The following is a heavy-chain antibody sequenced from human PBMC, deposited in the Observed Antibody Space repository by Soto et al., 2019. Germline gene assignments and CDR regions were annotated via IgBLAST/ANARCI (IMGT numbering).Heavy chain of an antibody. CDR1: GFTFSSYA. J-gene: IGHJ1*01. D-gene: IGHD6-13*01. CDR3: ARDVADGGSWYVAESFQH. Sequence: GGSLRLSCAASGFTFSSYAMHWVRQAPGKGLEWVAVISYDGSNKYYADSVKGRFTISRDNSKNTLYLQRNSLRAEDTAVYYCARDVADGGSWYVAESFQHWGQGTLVTVSS. CDR2: ISYDGSNK. V-gene: IGHV3-30-3*01.